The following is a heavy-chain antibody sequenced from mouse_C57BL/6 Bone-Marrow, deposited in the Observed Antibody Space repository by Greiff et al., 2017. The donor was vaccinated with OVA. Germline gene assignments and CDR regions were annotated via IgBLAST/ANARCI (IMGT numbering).Heavy chain of an antibody. CDR1: GFTFSIYA. CDR2: ISDGGSYT. J-gene: IGHJ1*03. V-gene: IGHV5-4*01. Sequence: EVHLVESGGGLVKPGGSLKLSCAASGFTFSIYAMSWVRQTPEKRLEWVATISDGGSYTYYPDNAKNNLYLQMSHLKSEDTAMYYCARGNSGYGWYFDVWGTGTTVTVSS. CDR3: ARGNSGYGWYFDV. D-gene: IGHD3-2*02.